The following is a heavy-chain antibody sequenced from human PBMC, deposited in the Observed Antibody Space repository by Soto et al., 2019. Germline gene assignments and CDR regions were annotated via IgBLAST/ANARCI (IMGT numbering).Heavy chain of an antibody. J-gene: IGHJ4*02. CDR1: GYTFTSYA. CDR3: ARVLPPADY. CDR2: INSVNGNT. Sequence: AAVKVSCKASGYTFTSYAMHWVRQAPGQRLELMGWINSVNGNTKXAQNFQGRVXITRETSSSTAXMELRXVRAEDTAVYYCARVLPPADYWCQGTLVTVSS. V-gene: IGHV1-3*01.